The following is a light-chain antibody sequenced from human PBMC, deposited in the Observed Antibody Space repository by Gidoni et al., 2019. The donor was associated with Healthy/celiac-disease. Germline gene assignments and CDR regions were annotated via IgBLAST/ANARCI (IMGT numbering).Light chain of an antibody. CDR1: SSDVGGYNY. CDR3: SSYTSSSTV. V-gene: IGLV2-14*01. J-gene: IGLJ1*01. Sequence: QPPLTHPASVSGSPGQSITISCTGTSSDVGGYNYVSWYQQHPGKAPKLMIYEVSNRPSGVSNRFSGSKSGNTASLTISGLQAEDEADYYCSSYTSSSTVFGTGTKVTVL. CDR2: EVS.